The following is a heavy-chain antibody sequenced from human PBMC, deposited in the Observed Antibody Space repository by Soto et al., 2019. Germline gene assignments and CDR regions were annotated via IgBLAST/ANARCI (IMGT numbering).Heavy chain of an antibody. CDR2: IYSGGST. CDR1: GFTVSSNY. J-gene: IGHJ3*02. CDR3: ARAPGWNPLDI. D-gene: IGHD1-1*01. Sequence: PGGSLRLSCAASGFTVSSNYMTWVRQAPGKGLEWVSVIYSGGSTYYADSVKGRFTISRDNSKNTLYLQMNSLRAEDTAVYYCARAPGWNPLDIWGQGTMVTVSS. V-gene: IGHV3-66*01.